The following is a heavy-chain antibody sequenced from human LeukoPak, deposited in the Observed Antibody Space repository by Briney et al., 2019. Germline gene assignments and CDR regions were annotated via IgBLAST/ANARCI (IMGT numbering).Heavy chain of an antibody. CDR2: INHSGST. CDR1: GGSFSGYY. Sequence: SETLSLTCAVYGGSFSGYYWGWNRQPPGKGLEWIGEINHSGSTNYNPSLKSRVTISVDTSKNQFSLKLSSVTAADTAVYYCARGQQLVHKGFDPWGQGTLVTVSS. J-gene: IGHJ5*02. D-gene: IGHD6-13*01. CDR3: ARGQQLVHKGFDP. V-gene: IGHV4-34*01.